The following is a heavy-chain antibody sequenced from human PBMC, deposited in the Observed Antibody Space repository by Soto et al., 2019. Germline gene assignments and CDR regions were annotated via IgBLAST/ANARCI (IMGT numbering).Heavy chain of an antibody. CDR2: INPNSGGT. CDR1: GDTFTGYY. J-gene: IGHJ4*02. D-gene: IGHD6-19*01. Sequence: GASVKVSCKASGDTFTGYYMHWVRQAPGQGLEWMGWINPNSGGTNYAQKFQGRVTMTRDTSISTAYMELSRLRSDDTAVYYCARAASSLLYYFDYWGQGTLVTVSS. V-gene: IGHV1-2*02. CDR3: ARAASSLLYYFDY.